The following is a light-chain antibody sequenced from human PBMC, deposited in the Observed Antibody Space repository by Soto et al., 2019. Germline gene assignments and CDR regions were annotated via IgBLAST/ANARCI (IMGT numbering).Light chain of an antibody. CDR2: DAS. CDR3: QQYNNWPPGT. J-gene: IGKJ1*01. Sequence: EIVMTQSPATLSVSPGERATLSCRASQSVSSYLAWYQQKPGQAPRLLIYDASNRATGIPARFSGSGSGTEFTLTISSLQSEDFAVYYCQQYNNWPPGTFGQGTKVDI. CDR1: QSVSSY. V-gene: IGKV3D-15*01.